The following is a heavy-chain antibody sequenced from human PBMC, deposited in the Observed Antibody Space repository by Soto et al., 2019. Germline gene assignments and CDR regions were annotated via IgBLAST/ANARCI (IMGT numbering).Heavy chain of an antibody. CDR2: IIPMLGVR. Sequence: QVQLVQSGAEVKKPGSSVKVSCKDSGGTFSTYSMFWVRQAPGQGLEWMGRIIPMLGVRNYAQRFQDKVTIIADKSTATVHMELSSLRSEDTALYYCTIGSWSGEVFDIWGQGTMVTVSS. V-gene: IGHV1-69*02. D-gene: IGHD2-21*01. J-gene: IGHJ3*02. CDR3: TIGSWSGEVFDI. CDR1: GGTFSTYS.